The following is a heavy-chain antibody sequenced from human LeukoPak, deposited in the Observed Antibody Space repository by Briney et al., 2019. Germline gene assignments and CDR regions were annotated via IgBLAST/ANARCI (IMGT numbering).Heavy chain of an antibody. CDR1: GFTFSSYG. CDR2: IWYDGSNK. V-gene: IGHV3-33*01. CDR3: ARGTDSSSSAPYYYYGMDV. J-gene: IGHJ6*02. Sequence: RSGRSLRLSCAASGFTFSSYGMHWVRQAPGKGLERVAVIWYDGSNKYYADSVKGRFTISRDNSKNTLYLQMNSLRAEDTAVYYCARGTDSSSSAPYYYYGMDVWGQGTMVTVSS. D-gene: IGHD6-6*01.